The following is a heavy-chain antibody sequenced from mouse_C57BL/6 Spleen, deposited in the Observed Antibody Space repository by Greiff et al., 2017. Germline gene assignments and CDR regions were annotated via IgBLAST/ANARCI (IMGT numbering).Heavy chain of an antibody. Sequence: EMQVVESGGDLVKPGGSLKLSCAASGFTFSSYGMSWVRQTPDKRLEWVATISSGGSYTYYPDSVKGRFTISRDNAKNTLYLQMSSLKSEDTAMYYCAEYDYDVAYWGQGTLVTVSA. CDR1: GFTFSSYG. J-gene: IGHJ3*01. CDR2: ISSGGSYT. D-gene: IGHD2-4*01. V-gene: IGHV5-6*01. CDR3: AEYDYDVAY.